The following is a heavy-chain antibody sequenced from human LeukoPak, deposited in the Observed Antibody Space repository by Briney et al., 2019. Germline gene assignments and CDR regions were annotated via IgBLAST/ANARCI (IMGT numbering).Heavy chain of an antibody. V-gene: IGHV4-30-4*01. Sequence: SETLSLTCTVSGGSISSGDCYWNWIRQPPGKGLEWIGHIYYSGSTYYNPSLKSRVTMSVDTSKNQFSLELSSVTAADTALYYCARDPVISMLRGVKGLDIWGQGTMVTVSS. CDR1: GGSISSGDCY. CDR2: IYYSGST. CDR3: ARDPVISMLRGVKGLDI. D-gene: IGHD3-10*01. J-gene: IGHJ3*02.